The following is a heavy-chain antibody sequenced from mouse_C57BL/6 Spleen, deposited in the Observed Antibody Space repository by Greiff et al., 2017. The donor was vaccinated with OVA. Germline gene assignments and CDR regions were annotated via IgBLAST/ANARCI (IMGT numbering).Heavy chain of an antibody. CDR1: GYTFTSYW. J-gene: IGHJ4*01. D-gene: IGHD1-1*01. V-gene: IGHV1-53*01. Sequence: VKLQQPGTELVKPGASVKLSCKASGYTFTSYWMHWVKQRPGQGLEWIGNINPSNGGTNYNEKFKSKATLTVDKSSSTAYMQLSSRTSEDSAVDDCARRGPTGAMDYWGQGTSVTVSS. CDR2: INPSNGGT. CDR3: ARRGPTGAMDY.